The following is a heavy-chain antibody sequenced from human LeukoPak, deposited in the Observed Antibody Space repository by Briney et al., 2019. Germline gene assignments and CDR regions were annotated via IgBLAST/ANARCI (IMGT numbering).Heavy chain of an antibody. V-gene: IGHV3-11*01. CDR3: ARDLSSGYSSSWDAFDI. CDR2: ISSSGSTK. J-gene: IGHJ3*02. D-gene: IGHD6-13*01. CDR1: GFTFSDYY. Sequence: GGSLRLSCAASGFTFSDYYMSWIRQAPGKGLEWVSYISSSGSTKYYADSVKGRFTISRDNAKNSLYLQMNSLRAEDTAVYYCARDLSSGYSSSWDAFDIWGQGTMVTVSS.